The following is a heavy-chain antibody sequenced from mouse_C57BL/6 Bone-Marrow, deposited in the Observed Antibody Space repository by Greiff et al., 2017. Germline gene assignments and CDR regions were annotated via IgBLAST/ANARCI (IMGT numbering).Heavy chain of an antibody. V-gene: IGHV5-9-1*02. D-gene: IGHD3-1*01. CDR2: ISSGGDYI. CDR1: GFTFSSYA. Sequence: DVHLVESGEGLVKPGGSLKLSCAASGFTFSSYAMSWVRQTPEKRLEWVAYISSGGDYIYYADTVQGRFTISRDNARNTLYLQMSGLKSEDTAMYYCTRGLPLNYAMDYWGQGTSVTVSS. CDR3: TRGLPLNYAMDY. J-gene: IGHJ4*01.